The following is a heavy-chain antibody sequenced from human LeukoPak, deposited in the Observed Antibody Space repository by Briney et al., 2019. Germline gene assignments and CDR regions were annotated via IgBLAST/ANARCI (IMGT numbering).Heavy chain of an antibody. V-gene: IGHV4-39*01. Sequence: SETLSLTXTVSGGSISSSSYYWGWIRQPPGKGLEWIGSIYYSGSTYYNPSLKSRVTISVDTSENQFSLKLSSVTAADTAVYYCARLTYSSGWYGAYFDYWGQGTLVTVSS. D-gene: IGHD6-19*01. CDR2: IYYSGST. CDR1: GGSISSSSYY. CDR3: ARLTYSSGWYGAYFDY. J-gene: IGHJ4*02.